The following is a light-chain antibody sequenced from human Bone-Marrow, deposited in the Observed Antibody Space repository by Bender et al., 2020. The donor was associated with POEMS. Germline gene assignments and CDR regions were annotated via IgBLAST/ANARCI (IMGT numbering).Light chain of an antibody. Sequence: QSVLTQPPSASGSPGQSITISCTGTRSDIGSYNHVSWFQHHPGKAPKLIIYEVSERPSGVSDRFSGSKSGDTASLTVSGLQADDEADYYCLSYTTSSTGVFGGGTKLTVL. V-gene: IGLV2-8*01. J-gene: IGLJ3*02. CDR1: RSDIGSYNH. CDR2: EVS. CDR3: LSYTTSSTGV.